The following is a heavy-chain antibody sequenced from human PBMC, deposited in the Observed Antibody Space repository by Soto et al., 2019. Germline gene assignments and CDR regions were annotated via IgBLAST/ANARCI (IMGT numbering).Heavy chain of an antibody. V-gene: IGHV3-15*07. Sequence: EVQLVESAGGLVKPGGSLRLSCVASGFSFNEAWMNWVRQAPGEGLEWVGRIKTSAGGGATDYAAPVQGRFTISRDDSKNALYLHINSLRTEDTAIYYCTTGSVEGIWGQGTTVTVSS. D-gene: IGHD2-15*01. CDR3: TTGSVEGI. J-gene: IGHJ6*02. CDR2: IKTSAGGGAT. CDR1: GFSFNEAW.